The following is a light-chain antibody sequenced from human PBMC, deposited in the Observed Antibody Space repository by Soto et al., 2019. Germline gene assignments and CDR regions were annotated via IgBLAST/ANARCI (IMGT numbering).Light chain of an antibody. CDR1: QDISNF. CDR2: DAS. Sequence: DIQMTQSPSSLSSSVGDRVTITCRASQDISNFLNWYQQKPGKAPKLLIYDASNLETGVPSRFSGSGSGTHFTFTISSLQPEDIATYYCQQYDNVPITFGPGTKLDIK. J-gene: IGKJ3*01. CDR3: QQYDNVPIT. V-gene: IGKV1-33*01.